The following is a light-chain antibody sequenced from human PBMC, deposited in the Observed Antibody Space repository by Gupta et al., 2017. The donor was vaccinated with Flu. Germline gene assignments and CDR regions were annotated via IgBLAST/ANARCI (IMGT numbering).Light chain of an antibody. CDR3: QSYDSSLSGHYV. CDR1: SSNIGTGYD. J-gene: IGLJ1*01. Sequence: QSVLTQPPSVSGAPGSTVTTPCTACSSNIGTGYDVPWYQQLPGTDTQLLIIGNSNRPSGVPDRFSGSKSGTSASLAITGLQAEDEADYYCQSYDSSLSGHYVFGTGTKVTVL. V-gene: IGLV1-40*01. CDR2: GNS.